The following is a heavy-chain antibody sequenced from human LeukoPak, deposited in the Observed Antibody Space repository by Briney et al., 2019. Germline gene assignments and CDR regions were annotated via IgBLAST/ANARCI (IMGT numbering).Heavy chain of an antibody. Sequence: PSETLSLTCAVYGGSFSGYYWSWIRQPPGKGLEWIGYIYYSGSTNYNPSLKSRVTISVDTSKNQFSLKLSSVTAADTAVYYCARARSGTSSGWYIKESGDAFDIWGQGTMVTVSS. CDR3: ARARSGTSSGWYIKESGDAFDI. V-gene: IGHV4-59*08. J-gene: IGHJ3*02. D-gene: IGHD6-19*01. CDR2: IYYSGST. CDR1: GGSFSGYY.